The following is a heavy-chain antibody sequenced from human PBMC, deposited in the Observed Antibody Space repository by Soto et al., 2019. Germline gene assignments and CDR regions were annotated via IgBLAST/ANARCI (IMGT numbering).Heavy chain of an antibody. CDR2: IYYSGST. J-gene: IGHJ4*02. V-gene: IGHV4-59*01. CDR1: GGSISSYY. D-gene: IGHD6-13*01. CDR3: ARDRVGAAGHYYFDY. Sequence: SETLSLTCTVSGGSISSYYWSWIRQPPGKGLEWIGYIYYSGSTNYNPSLKSRVTISVDTSKNQFSLKLSSVTAADTAVYYCARDRVGAAGHYYFDYWGQGTLVTVS.